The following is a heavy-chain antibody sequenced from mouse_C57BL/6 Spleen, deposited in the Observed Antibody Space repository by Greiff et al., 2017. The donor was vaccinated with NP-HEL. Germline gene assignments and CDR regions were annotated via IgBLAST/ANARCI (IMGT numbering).Heavy chain of an antibody. Sequence: VQLKESGPGLVKPSQSLSLTCSVTGYSITSGYYWNWIRQFPGNKLEWMGYISYDGSNNYNPSLKNRISITRDTSKNQFFLKLNSVTTEDTATYYCAKLVYAMDYWGQGTSVTVSS. CDR1: GYSITSGYY. CDR3: AKLVYAMDY. CDR2: ISYDGSN. D-gene: IGHD4-1*01. V-gene: IGHV3-6*01. J-gene: IGHJ4*01.